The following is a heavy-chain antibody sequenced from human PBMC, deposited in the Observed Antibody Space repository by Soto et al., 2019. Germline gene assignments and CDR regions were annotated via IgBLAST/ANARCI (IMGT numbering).Heavy chain of an antibody. Sequence: SVKVSCKASGFTFSSYAVQWVRQARGQRLEWIGWIVVGSGNTNYAQKFRDRVTITRDMSTSTAYMELSSLRSEDTAVYYCAADRTYCGSVCYVDWGQGTLVTVSS. CDR1: GFTFSSYA. J-gene: IGHJ4*02. CDR3: AADRTYCGSVCYVD. D-gene: IGHD2-21*02. CDR2: IVVGSGNT. V-gene: IGHV1-58*01.